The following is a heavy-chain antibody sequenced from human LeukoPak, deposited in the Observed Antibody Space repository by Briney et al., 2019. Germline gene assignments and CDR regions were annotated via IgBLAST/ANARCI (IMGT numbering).Heavy chain of an antibody. V-gene: IGHV3-23*01. CDR1: GFTFSTYA. J-gene: IGHJ4*02. CDR2: ISGSDSGT. CDR3: AKCMSGTGVCLNFDS. D-gene: IGHD2-8*02. Sequence: GGSLRLSCEASGFTFSTYAMSWVRQPPGKGLQWVSGISGSDSGTYYTDSVKGRFTISRDNSKNTGYLEIDNLRAEDTAVYYCAKCMSGTGVCLNFDSWGQGILVTVSS.